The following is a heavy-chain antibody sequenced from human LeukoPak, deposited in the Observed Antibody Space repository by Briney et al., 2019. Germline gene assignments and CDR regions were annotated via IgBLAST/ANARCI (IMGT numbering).Heavy chain of an antibody. Sequence: HPGGSLRLSCAASGFTFSSYWMSWVRQAPGKGLEWVANIKQDGSEKYYVDSVKGRFTISRDNAKNSLYLQMNSLRAEDTAVYYCARDLGYSSGLGLDWGQGTLVTVSS. D-gene: IGHD6-19*01. J-gene: IGHJ4*02. CDR2: IKQDGSEK. CDR1: GFTFSSYW. CDR3: ARDLGYSSGLGLD. V-gene: IGHV3-7*01.